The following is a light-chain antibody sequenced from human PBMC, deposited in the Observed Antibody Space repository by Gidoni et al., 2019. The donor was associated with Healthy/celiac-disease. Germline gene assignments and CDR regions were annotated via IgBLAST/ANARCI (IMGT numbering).Light chain of an antibody. V-gene: IGKV1-39*01. CDR1: QSISSY. Sequence: DIQMTQSPSSLSASVGDRVTITCRASQSISSYLNWYQQKPGKAPKLLIYAASSLQSGVPTRFSGSGSGKDFTLTISSLQPEDGVTYYCQQSYSSITFGQGTRLEIK. CDR2: AAS. J-gene: IGKJ5*01. CDR3: QQSYSSIT.